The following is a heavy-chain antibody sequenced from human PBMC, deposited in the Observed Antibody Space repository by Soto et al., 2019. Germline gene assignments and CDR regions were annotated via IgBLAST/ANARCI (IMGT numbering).Heavy chain of an antibody. CDR2: INHSGST. V-gene: IGHV4-34*01. CDR3: ASEARETFYYYYMDV. CDR1: GGSFSGYY. Sequence: SETLSLTCAVYGGSFSGYYWSWIRQPPGKGLEWIGEINHSGSTNYNPSLKSRVTISVDTSKNQFSLKLSSVTAADTAVYYCASEARETFYYYYMDVWGKGTTVTVSS. D-gene: IGHD3-10*01. J-gene: IGHJ6*03.